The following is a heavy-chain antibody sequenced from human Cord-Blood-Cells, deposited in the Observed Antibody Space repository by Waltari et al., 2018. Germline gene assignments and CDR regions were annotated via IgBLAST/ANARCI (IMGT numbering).Heavy chain of an antibody. CDR2: IYYSGST. V-gene: IGHV4-59*01. D-gene: IGHD6-6*01. CDR1: GGSISSYY. J-gene: IGHJ5*02. Sequence: QVQLQESGPGLVKPSETLSLTCTVPGGSISSYYWSWIRQPPGKGLEWIGYIYYSGSTNYNPSLKSRVTISVDTSKNQFSLKLSSVTAADTAVYYCARDLVYSSSNWFDPWGQGTLVTVSS. CDR3: ARDLVYSSSNWFDP.